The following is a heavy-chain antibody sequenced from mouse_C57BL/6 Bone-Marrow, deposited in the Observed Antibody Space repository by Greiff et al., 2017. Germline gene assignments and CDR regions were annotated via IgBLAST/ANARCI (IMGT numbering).Heavy chain of an antibody. CDR2: IDPETGGT. Sequence: VQLQQSGAELVRPGASVTLSCKASGYTFTDYEMHWVKQTPVHGLEWIGAIDPETGGTAYNQKFKGKAILTADKSSSTAYMELRSLTSEDSAVYYCTRLGYYYGSSSYYFDYWGQGTTLTVSS. CDR3: TRLGYYYGSSSYYFDY. CDR1: GYTFTDYE. J-gene: IGHJ2*01. V-gene: IGHV1-15*01. D-gene: IGHD1-1*01.